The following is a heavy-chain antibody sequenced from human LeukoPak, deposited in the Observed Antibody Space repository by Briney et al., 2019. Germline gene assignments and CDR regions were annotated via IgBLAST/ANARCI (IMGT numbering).Heavy chain of an antibody. D-gene: IGHD3-22*01. CDR2: INHSGST. CDR3: ARLYDSSDY. J-gene: IGHJ4*02. V-gene: IGHV4-34*01. Sequence: PSETLSLTCAVYGGSFSGYYWSWIRQPPGKGLEWIGEINHSGSTNYNPSLKSRVTISVDTSKNQFSLKLSSVTAADTAVYYCARLYDSSDYWGQGTLVTVSS. CDR1: GGSFSGYY.